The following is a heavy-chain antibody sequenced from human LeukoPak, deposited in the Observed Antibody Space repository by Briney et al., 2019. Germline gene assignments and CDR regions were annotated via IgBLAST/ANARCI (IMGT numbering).Heavy chain of an antibody. CDR3: ARDIGNYDYFDY. CDR2: ISSSSTI. Sequence: GSLRLSCAASGFTFSSYSMNWVRQAPGKGLEWVSYISSSSTIYYADSVKGRFTISRDNAKNSLYLQMNSLRAEDTAVYYCARDIGNYDYFDYWGQGTLVTVSS. V-gene: IGHV3-48*01. D-gene: IGHD4-11*01. CDR1: GFTFSSYS. J-gene: IGHJ4*02.